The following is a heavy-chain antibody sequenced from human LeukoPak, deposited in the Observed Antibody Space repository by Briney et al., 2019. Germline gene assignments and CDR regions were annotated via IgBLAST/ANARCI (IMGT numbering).Heavy chain of an antibody. V-gene: IGHV1-2*06. D-gene: IGHD1-26*01. J-gene: IGHJ4*02. Sequence: ASVKVSCKASGYTFTGYYMHWVRQAPGQGLEWMGRINPNSGGTNYAQKFQGRVTMTRDTSKTTAYMELSSLRSEDTAVYYCAREGSYYYFDYWGQGTLVTVSS. CDR1: GYTFTGYY. CDR2: INPNSGGT. CDR3: AREGSYYYFDY.